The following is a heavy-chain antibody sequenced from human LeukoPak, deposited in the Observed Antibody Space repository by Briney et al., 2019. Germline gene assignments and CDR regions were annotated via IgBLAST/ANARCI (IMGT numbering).Heavy chain of an antibody. V-gene: IGHV3-23*01. CDR1: GFIFSNYA. D-gene: IGHD1-1*01. CDR3: ARDGTGTTGRLGWFDP. Sequence: AGGSLRLSCAASGFIFSNYAMSWVRQAPGKGLEWVSAIGGRDGGTYYADSVKGRFTVSRDDPKNTLYLQMNTLRVEDTAVYYCARDGTGTTGRLGWFDPWGQGTLVTVSS. CDR2: IGGRDGGT. J-gene: IGHJ5*02.